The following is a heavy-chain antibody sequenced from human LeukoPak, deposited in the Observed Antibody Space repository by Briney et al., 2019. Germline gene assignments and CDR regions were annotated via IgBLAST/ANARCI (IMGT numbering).Heavy chain of an antibody. CDR1: GFTFSNYA. D-gene: IGHD3-9*01. J-gene: IGHJ4*02. Sequence: GGSLRLSCAASGFTFSNYAMGWVRQAPGKGLEWVSAITGSGGNTYYADSVKGRFTISRDNSKNTAFLQMNSLRAEDTAVYYCAKWGDYDVLTGYYVSDYWGQGTLVTVSS. CDR2: ITGSGGNT. CDR3: AKWGDYDVLTGYYVSDY. V-gene: IGHV3-23*01.